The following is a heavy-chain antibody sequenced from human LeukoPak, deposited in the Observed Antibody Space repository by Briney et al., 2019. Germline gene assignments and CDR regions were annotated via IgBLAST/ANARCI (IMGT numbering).Heavy chain of an antibody. Sequence: KPSGALSLTCTVSGVSISTYYWTWIRPPPGKGLEWIGYIYYSGSTNYNPSLKSRVTISLDTSTNQFSLKLTSVTAADTAVYYCARASSGLDYWGQGTLVTVSS. J-gene: IGHJ4*02. CDR3: ARASSGLDY. CDR1: GVSISTYY. V-gene: IGHV4-59*01. D-gene: IGHD3-22*01. CDR2: IYYSGST.